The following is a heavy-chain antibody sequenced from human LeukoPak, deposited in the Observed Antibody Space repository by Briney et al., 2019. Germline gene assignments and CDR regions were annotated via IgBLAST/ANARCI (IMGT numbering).Heavy chain of an antibody. CDR3: ARDGYGSGPNDAFDI. CDR2: IYYSGST. CDR1: GGSVTSYSHY. D-gene: IGHD3-10*01. Sequence: PSETLSLTCSVSGGSVTSYSHYWGWIRQPPGKGLEWIGYIYYSGSTHYNPSLKSRVSISVDTSKHQISLKLNSVTAADTAVYYCARDGYGSGPNDAFDIWGQGTMVTVSS. V-gene: IGHV4-30-4*08. J-gene: IGHJ3*02.